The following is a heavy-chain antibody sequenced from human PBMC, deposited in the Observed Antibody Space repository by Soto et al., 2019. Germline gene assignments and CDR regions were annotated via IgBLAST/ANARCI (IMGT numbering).Heavy chain of an antibody. CDR3: AKDPALFLVVLAAMRNWFAP. CDR1: GFTFSSYA. D-gene: IGHD2-15*01. V-gene: IGHV3-23*01. CDR2: ISGSVGST. Sequence: GGSLRLSCAASGFTFSSYAMSWVRQAPGKGLEWVSAISGSVGSTYYADSVKGRFTISRDNSKNTLYLQMNSLRAEDTAVYYWAKDPALFLVVLAAMRNWFAPWAQGTLVTVSS. J-gene: IGHJ5*02.